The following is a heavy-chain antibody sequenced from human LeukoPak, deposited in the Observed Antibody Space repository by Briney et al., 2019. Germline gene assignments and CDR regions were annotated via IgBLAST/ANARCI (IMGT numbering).Heavy chain of an antibody. V-gene: IGHV3-48*01. CDR1: GFTFSSYS. CDR3: ARETEYDAFDI. Sequence: PGGSLRLSCAASGFTFSSYSMDWVRQAPRKWLEWVSYISSSSSTIYYADSVKGRFTISRDNAKNSLYRQMNRLRAEDTAVYYCARETEYDAFDIWGQGTMVTVSS. D-gene: IGHD3-10*01. J-gene: IGHJ3*02. CDR2: ISSSSSTI.